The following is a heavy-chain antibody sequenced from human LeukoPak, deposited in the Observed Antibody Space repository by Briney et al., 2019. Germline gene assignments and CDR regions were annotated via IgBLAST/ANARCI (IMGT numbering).Heavy chain of an antibody. CDR1: GYSFTSYW. CDR3: AKRYSGYDYFDY. J-gene: IGHJ4*02. D-gene: IGHD5-12*01. V-gene: IGHV5-51*01. Sequence: GESLKISCKGSGYSFTSYWIGWARQMPGKGLEWMGTIYPGDSDTRYSPSLQGQVTISVDKSISTAYLQWSSLKASDTAMYYCAKRYSGYDYFDYWGQGTLVTVSS. CDR2: IYPGDSDT.